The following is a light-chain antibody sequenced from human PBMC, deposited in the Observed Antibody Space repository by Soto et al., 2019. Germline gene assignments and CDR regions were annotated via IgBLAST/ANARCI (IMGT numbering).Light chain of an antibody. CDR3: LQHNSYPPT. CDR2: GGT. Sequence: DIQMTQSPSSLSASVGDRVTITCRASQDIRNDLGWYQRRPGKAPKRLIYGGTSVHSGVPSRFSGSGSGTEFTLTISNLQPEDFATYFCLQHNSYPPTFGQGTKLEIK. V-gene: IGKV1-17*02. CDR1: QDIRND. J-gene: IGKJ2*01.